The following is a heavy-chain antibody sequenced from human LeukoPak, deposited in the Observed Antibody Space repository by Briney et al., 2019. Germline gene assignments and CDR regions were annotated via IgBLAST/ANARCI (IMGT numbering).Heavy chain of an antibody. Sequence: SETLSLTCSVSSGSISSSNYYWGWIRQSPGKGLEWIGSIYHSGTTHYNPSLKTRVTISVDTSKNQFSLKLNSVTAADTAVYYCAGEFAYWGQGTLVSVSS. CDR1: SGSISSSNYY. V-gene: IGHV4-39*07. J-gene: IGHJ4*02. CDR2: IYHSGTT. CDR3: AGEFAY.